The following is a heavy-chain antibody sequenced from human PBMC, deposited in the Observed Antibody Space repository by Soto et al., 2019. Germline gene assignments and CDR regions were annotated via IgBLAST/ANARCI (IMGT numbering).Heavy chain of an antibody. J-gene: IGHJ6*02. CDR1: GGTFSSYA. Sequence: ASVKVSCKASGGTFSSYAISWVRQAPGQGLEWMGGIIPIFGTANYAQKFQGRVTITADESTSTAYMELSSLRSEDTAVYYCARGTLGYCSGGSCYYGMDVWGQGTTVTVSS. V-gene: IGHV1-69*13. CDR2: IIPIFGTA. D-gene: IGHD2-15*01. CDR3: ARGTLGYCSGGSCYYGMDV.